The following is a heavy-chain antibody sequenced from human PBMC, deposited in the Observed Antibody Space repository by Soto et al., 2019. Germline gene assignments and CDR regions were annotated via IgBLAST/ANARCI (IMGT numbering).Heavy chain of an antibody. CDR1: GFTFISYS. V-gene: IGHV3-21*01. J-gene: IGHJ5*02. D-gene: IGHD6-19*01. CDR3: ARDPPDSSGWYGNWFDP. CDR2: ISSSYI. Sequence: GGSLILSCAASGFTFISYSMNWVRKAPGKGLEWVSSISSSYIYYADSVKGRFTISRDNAKNSLYLQMNSLRAEDTAVYYCARDPPDSSGWYGNWFDPWGQGTLVPSPQ.